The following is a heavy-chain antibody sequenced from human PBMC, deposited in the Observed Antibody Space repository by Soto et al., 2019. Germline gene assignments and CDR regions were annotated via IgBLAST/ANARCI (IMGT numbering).Heavy chain of an antibody. CDR1: GFTFSSYG. J-gene: IGHJ4*02. Sequence: QVQLVESGGGVVQPGMSLRLSCAASGFTFSSYGMHWVRQAPGKGLEWVAVIWYDGSNKYYADSVKGRFTISRDNSKNTLYLQMNSLRAEDTAVYYCARGSTAMEVDGYWGQGTLVTVSS. D-gene: IGHD5-18*01. CDR3: ARGSTAMEVDGY. V-gene: IGHV3-33*01. CDR2: IWYDGSNK.